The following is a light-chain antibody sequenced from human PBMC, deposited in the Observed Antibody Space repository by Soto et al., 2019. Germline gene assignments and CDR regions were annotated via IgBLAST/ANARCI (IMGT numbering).Light chain of an antibody. CDR3: SAWDDSLRGWV. CDR1: SSNIGRDY. Sequence: QSVLTQPPSASGTPGQRVTISCSGSSSNIGRDYVYWYQQLPGTAPKLLIYTTNQRPSGVPDRFSGSKSGTSASLAISGLRSEDDAEYYCSAWDDSLRGWVFGGGTKLTLL. V-gene: IGLV1-47*02. J-gene: IGLJ3*02. CDR2: TTN.